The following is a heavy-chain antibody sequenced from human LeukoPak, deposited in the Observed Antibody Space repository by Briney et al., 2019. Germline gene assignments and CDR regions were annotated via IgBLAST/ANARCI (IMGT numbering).Heavy chain of an antibody. CDR1: GASSSNYF. D-gene: IGHD4-17*01. V-gene: IGHV4-59*01. J-gene: IGHJ4*02. Sequence: SETLSLTCTVSGASSSNYFWSWIRQPPGKGLEWIGYAYYSGTIKYNPSIKSQVTISVDTSKNQFSLKLSSVTAADTAVYYCASGKGYGDYYFDYWGQGTLVTVSS. CDR3: ASGKGYGDYYFDY. CDR2: AYYSGTI.